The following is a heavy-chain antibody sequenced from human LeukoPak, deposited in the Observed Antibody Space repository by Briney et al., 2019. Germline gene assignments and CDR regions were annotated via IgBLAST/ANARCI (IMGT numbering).Heavy chain of an antibody. CDR3: TRGKYYYDSSGYYDY. CDR1: GFTFSSYD. D-gene: IGHD3-22*01. CDR2: IGTAGDT. J-gene: IGHJ4*02. Sequence: PGGSLRLSCAASGFTFSSYDMHWVRQATGKCLEWVSAIGTAGDTYYPGSVKGRFTISRENAKNSLYLQMNSLRAGDTAVYYCTRGKYYYDSSGYYDYWGQGTLVTVSS. V-gene: IGHV3-13*01.